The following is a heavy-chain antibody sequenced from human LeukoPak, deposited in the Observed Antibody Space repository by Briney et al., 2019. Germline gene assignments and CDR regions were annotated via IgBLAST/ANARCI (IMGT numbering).Heavy chain of an antibody. CDR1: GYTFTNYA. V-gene: IGHV7-4-1*02. CDR2: INADTGNP. D-gene: IGHD2-2*01. Sequence: ASVTVSCKASGYTFTNYAMNWVRQAPGQGLEWMGWINADTGNPTYAQGFTRRLVFSLDTSASTAYLQISSLKAEDTAVYYCARTLFGDQYQLLHNWFDPWGQGTLVTVSS. J-gene: IGHJ5*02. CDR3: ARTLFGDQYQLLHNWFDP.